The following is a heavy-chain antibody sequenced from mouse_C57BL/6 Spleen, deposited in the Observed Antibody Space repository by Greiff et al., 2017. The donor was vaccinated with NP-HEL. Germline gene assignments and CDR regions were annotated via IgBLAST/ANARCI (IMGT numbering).Heavy chain of an antibody. CDR1: GFNIKDDY. Sequence: EVQLQQSGAELVRPGASVKLSCTASGFNIKDDYMHWVKQRPEQGLAWIGWIDPENGDTESASKFQGKATITADTSSNTAYLQLSSLTSEDTAVYYCTTMYSNYGYYAMDYWGQGTSVTVSS. J-gene: IGHJ4*01. CDR3: TTMYSNYGYYAMDY. V-gene: IGHV14-4*01. CDR2: IDPENGDT. D-gene: IGHD2-5*01.